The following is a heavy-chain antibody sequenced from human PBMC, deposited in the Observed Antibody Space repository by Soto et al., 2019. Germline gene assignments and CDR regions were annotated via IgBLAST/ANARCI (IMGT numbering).Heavy chain of an antibody. CDR2: IHYTGSS. CDR1: GGSIGTYY. J-gene: IGHJ5*02. Sequence: SETLSLTCTVSGGSIGTYYWSWIRQPPGKGLEWIGYIHYTGSSNYNPSLRSRVTISVDTSKNQFSLKLSSVTAADTAVYYCARGYYGSGSYHWGQGTLVTVSS. CDR3: ARGYYGSGSYH. D-gene: IGHD3-10*01. V-gene: IGHV4-59*12.